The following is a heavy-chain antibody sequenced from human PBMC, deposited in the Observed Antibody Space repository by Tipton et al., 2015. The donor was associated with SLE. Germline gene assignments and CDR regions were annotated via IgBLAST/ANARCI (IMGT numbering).Heavy chain of an antibody. Sequence: TLSLTCTVYTGSFSGYYWSWIRQPPGKGLEWIGEINHSGSTNYNPSLKSQVTISVDTSKNQFSLKLSSVTAADTAVYYCAREASYCGGDCYPSWFDPWGQGTLVTVSS. CDR1: TGSFSGYY. CDR3: AREASYCGGDCYPSWFDP. D-gene: IGHD2-21*01. V-gene: IGHV4-34*01. J-gene: IGHJ5*02. CDR2: INHSGST.